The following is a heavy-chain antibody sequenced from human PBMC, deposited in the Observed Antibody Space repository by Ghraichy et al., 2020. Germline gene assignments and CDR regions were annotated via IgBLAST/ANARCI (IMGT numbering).Heavy chain of an antibody. D-gene: IGHD4-11*01. CDR2: IYTSGST. J-gene: IGHJ4*02. V-gene: IGHV4-4*09. CDR1: GGSISSYY. Sequence: SETLSLTCTVSGGSISSYYWSWIRQPPGKGLEWIGYIYTSGSTNYNPSLKSRVTISVDTSKNQFSLKLSSVTAADTAVYYCARQGRRTVTHPFDYWGQGTLVTVSS. CDR3: ARQGRRTVTHPFDY.